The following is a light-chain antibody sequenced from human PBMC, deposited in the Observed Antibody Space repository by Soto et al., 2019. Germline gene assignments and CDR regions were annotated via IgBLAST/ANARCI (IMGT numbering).Light chain of an antibody. CDR2: DAS. Sequence: EVVLTQSPGSLSLSPGDRATLSCRASQSLVNTYVAWYQQKAGQAPRLLIFDASTRATGIPDRFSGSGSGTDFTLSISRLEPEEFAVYYCQSYGSSRTFGHGPKVDIK. CDR1: QSLVNTY. J-gene: IGKJ1*01. CDR3: QSYGSSRT. V-gene: IGKV3-20*01.